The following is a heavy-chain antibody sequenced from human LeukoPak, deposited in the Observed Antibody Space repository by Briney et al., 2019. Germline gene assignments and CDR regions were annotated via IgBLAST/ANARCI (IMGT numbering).Heavy chain of an antibody. J-gene: IGHJ4*02. CDR1: GFTFDDYA. Sequence: PGGSLRLSCAASGFTFDDYAMHWVRQAPGKGLEWVSGISWNSGSIGYADSVKGRFTISRDNAKNSLYLQMNSLRAEDTALYCCAKTDYYGSGSYQYYFDYWGQGTLVTVSS. CDR3: AKTDYYGSGSYQYYFDY. V-gene: IGHV3-9*01. CDR2: ISWNSGSI. D-gene: IGHD3-10*01.